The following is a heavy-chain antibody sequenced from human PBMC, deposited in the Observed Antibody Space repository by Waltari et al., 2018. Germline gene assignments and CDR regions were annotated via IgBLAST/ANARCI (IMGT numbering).Heavy chain of an antibody. CDR3: ARHSILEWFDP. V-gene: IGHV4-39*01. J-gene: IGHJ5*02. D-gene: IGHD3-3*01. Sequence: QLQLQESGPGLVKPSETLSLTCTVSGGSISSSSYYWGWIRQPPGKGLGWIGSIYYSGITYYNPSRKSRVTISVDTSKNQFSLKLSSVTAADTAVYYCARHSILEWFDPWGQGTLVTVSS. CDR1: GGSISSSSYY. CDR2: IYYSGIT.